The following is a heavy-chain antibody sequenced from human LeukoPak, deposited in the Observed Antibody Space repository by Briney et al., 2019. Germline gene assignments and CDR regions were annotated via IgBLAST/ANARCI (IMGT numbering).Heavy chain of an antibody. D-gene: IGHD1-26*01. CDR2: ISDSGGST. CDR3: AKDSSGSYYYFDY. J-gene: IGHJ4*02. V-gene: IGHV3-23*01. Sequence: GGSLRLSCAASGFTFSSYAMSWVRQAPGKGLEWVSAISDSGGSTYYADSVKGRFTISRDNSKNTLYLQMNSLRAEDTAVYYCAKDSSGSYYYFDYWGQGTLVTVSS. CDR1: GFTFSSYA.